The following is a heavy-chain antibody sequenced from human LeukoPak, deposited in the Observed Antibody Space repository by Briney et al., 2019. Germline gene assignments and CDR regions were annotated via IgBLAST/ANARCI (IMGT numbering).Heavy chain of an antibody. V-gene: IGHV4-59*08. CDR1: GGSISISF. Sequence: SETLSLTCTVSGGSISISFWSWIRQPPGKGLEWIGYIYDSGSTNYNPTLKSRVTMSIDTSKNQFSLKLSSVTAADTAVYYCARQTASGWYPFDHWGQGTLVTVSS. CDR2: IYDSGST. J-gene: IGHJ4*02. D-gene: IGHD6-19*01. CDR3: ARQTASGWYPFDH.